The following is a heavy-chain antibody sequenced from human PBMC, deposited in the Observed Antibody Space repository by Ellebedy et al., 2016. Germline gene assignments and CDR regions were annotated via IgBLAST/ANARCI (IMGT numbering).Heavy chain of an antibody. CDR1: GLTLNMYA. CDR2: IRGNGGNT. V-gene: IGHV3-23*01. D-gene: IGHD3-3*01. CDR3: ARESVAIWSGYSGHALDT. J-gene: IGHJ3*02. Sequence: GGSLRLXXVASGLTLNMYAMNWVRQAPGKGLEWVSTIRGNGGNTYYSDSVQGRFIISRDNSKNRLYLQMNSLRVEDTAVYYCARESVAIWSGYSGHALDTWGQGTMVTVSS.